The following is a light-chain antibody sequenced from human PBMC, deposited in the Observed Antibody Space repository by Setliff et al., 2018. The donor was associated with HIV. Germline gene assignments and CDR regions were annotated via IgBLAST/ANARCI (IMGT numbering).Light chain of an antibody. CDR3: CSYAGSTTLYV. Sequence: VLTQPPSVSGAPGQRVTISCTGSSSNIGGGYYVHWYQQLPGTAPKLLIYGNSNRPSGVPDRFSGSKSGTSASLAITGLQAEDEADYYCCSYAGSTTLYVFGTGTKVTVL. J-gene: IGLJ1*01. CDR2: GNS. V-gene: IGLV1-40*01. CDR1: SSNIGGGYY.